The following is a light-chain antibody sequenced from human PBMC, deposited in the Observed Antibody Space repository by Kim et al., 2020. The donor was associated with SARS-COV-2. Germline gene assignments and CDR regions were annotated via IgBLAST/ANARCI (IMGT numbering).Light chain of an antibody. J-gene: IGKJ4*01. CDR1: HKFGTNL. CDR2: ATS. CDR3: QQNGAS. Sequence: TPSVAPGERATLSCRASHKFGTNLLALYQQKPGQSPRLLIYATSTRASGIPDRFSGSGSGTDFTLTISRLEPEDFAMYYCQQNGASLGGGTKVEI. V-gene: IGKV3-20*01.